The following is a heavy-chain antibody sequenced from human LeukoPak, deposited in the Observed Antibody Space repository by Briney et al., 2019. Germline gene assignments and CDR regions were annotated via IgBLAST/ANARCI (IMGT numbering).Heavy chain of an antibody. CDR2: INPNSGGT. CDR3: ARDRLRYFGGIDY. CDR1: GYTFPVYY. V-gene: IGHV1-2*02. J-gene: IGHJ4*02. Sequence: ASVKVSCKASGYTFPVYYMHRVRQAPGQGLEWMGWINPNSGGTNYAQKFQGRVTMTRDTSISTAYMELSRLRSDDTAVYYCARDRLRYFGGIDYWGQGTLVTVSS. D-gene: IGHD3-9*01.